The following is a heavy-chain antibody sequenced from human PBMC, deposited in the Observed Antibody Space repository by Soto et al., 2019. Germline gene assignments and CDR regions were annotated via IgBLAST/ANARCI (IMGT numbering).Heavy chain of an antibody. J-gene: IGHJ5*02. V-gene: IGHV4-4*02. CDR2: IYHSGST. CDR1: GGSISSRNW. Sequence: SETLSLTCAVSGGSISSRNWWSWVRQPPGKGLEWIGEIYHSGSTNYNPSLKSRVTISVDKSKNQFSLKLSSVTAADTAVYYCARDYMVRGVMRWFDPWGQGTLVTVSS. D-gene: IGHD3-10*01. CDR3: ARDYMVRGVMRWFDP.